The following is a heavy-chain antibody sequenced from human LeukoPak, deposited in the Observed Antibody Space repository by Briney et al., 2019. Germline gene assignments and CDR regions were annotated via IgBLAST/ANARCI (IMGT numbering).Heavy chain of an antibody. CDR2: IYYSGDT. CDR1: GGSITSYY. CDR3: ARQPSGTAAFDI. D-gene: IGHD1/OR15-1a*01. J-gene: IGHJ3*02. V-gene: IGHV4-59*08. Sequence: PSETLSLTCAVSGGSITSYYWSWIRQPPGKGLEWIAYIYYSGDTNYNPSFKGRVTISVDTSKHQFSLKLSSVAAADTAIYYCARQPSGTAAFDIWGQGTMVTVSS.